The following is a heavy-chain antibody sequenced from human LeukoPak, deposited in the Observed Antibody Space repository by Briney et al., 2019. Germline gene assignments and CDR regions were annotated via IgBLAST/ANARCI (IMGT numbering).Heavy chain of an antibody. J-gene: IGHJ3*02. CDR3: ARGDIVGATGAFDI. D-gene: IGHD1-26*01. CDR1: GGSITSSSYY. Sequence: PSETLSLTCTVSGGSITSSSYYWGWIRQPPGKGLEWIGYIYHSGSTYYNPSLKSRVTISVDRSKNQFSLKLSSVTAADTAVYYCARGDIVGATGAFDIWGQGTMVTVSS. CDR2: IYHSGST. V-gene: IGHV4-39*07.